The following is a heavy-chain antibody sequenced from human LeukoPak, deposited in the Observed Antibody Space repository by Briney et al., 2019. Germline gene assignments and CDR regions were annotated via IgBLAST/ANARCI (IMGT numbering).Heavy chain of an antibody. CDR3: ARGSDYDYVWGSYRSAWACGFDY. CDR1: GGSFSGYY. V-gene: IGHV4-34*01. D-gene: IGHD3-16*02. CDR2: INHSGST. J-gene: IGHJ4*02. Sequence: SETLSLTCAVDGGSFSGYYWSWIRQPAGKGLKWIGEINHSGSTNYNPSLKSRVTISVDTSKNQFSLKLSSVTAADTAVYYCARGSDYDYVWGSYRSAWACGFDYWGQGTLVTVSS.